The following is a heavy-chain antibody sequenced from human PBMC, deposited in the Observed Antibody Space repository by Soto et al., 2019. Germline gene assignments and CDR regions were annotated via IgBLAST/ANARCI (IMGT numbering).Heavy chain of an antibody. V-gene: IGHV3-23*01. Sequence: EVQLLESGGGLVQPGGSLRLSCAASGFIFSSYAMTWVRQAPGKGLEWVSGISDSGGDTYHAASVKGRFTISRDNSKNTLYLQMNSLRAEDTAVYYCAKVLGCSNTVCYSWVIDALDLWGQGTMVTVS. CDR3: AKVLGCSNTVCYSWVIDALDL. J-gene: IGHJ3*01. D-gene: IGHD2-21*01. CDR1: GFIFSSYA. CDR2: ISDSGGDT.